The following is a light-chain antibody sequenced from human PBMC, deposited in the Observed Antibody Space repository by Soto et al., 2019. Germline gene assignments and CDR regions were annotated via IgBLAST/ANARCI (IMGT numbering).Light chain of an antibody. CDR1: SSDVGGYTY. CDR2: EVS. J-gene: IGLJ3*02. CDR3: SSYTSSSTPV. Sequence: QSALTQPASVSGSPGQSITISCTGTSSDVGGYTYVSWYQQHPGKAPKRIISEVSNRPSGVSHRFSGSKSGNTASLTISGLEAADEADYYCSSYTSSSTPVFGGGTKRTVL. V-gene: IGLV2-14*01.